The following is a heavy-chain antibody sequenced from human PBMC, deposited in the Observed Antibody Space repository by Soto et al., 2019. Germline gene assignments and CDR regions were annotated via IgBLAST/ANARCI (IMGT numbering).Heavy chain of an antibody. Sequence: ASVKVSCKASGYTFTSYAMHWVRQAPGQRLEWMGWINAGNGNTKYSQKFQGRVTITRDTSASTAYMELSSLRSEDTAVYYCARDPPYSYFYFDYWGQGTLVTVSS. CDR2: INAGNGNT. V-gene: IGHV1-3*01. J-gene: IGHJ4*02. CDR3: ARDPPYSYFYFDY. CDR1: GYTFTSYA. D-gene: IGHD5-18*01.